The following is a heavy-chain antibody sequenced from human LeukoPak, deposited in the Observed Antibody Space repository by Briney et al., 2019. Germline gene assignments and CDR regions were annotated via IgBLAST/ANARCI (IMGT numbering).Heavy chain of an antibody. J-gene: IGHJ6*03. Sequence: TSETLSLTCAVYGGSFSGHYWSWIRQPPGKGLEWIGEINHSGSTNYNPSLKSRVTISVDTSKNQFSLKLSSVTAADTAVYYCARLVSYYYYMDVWGKGTTVTISS. CDR2: INHSGST. D-gene: IGHD2/OR15-2a*01. CDR3: ARLVSYYYYMDV. V-gene: IGHV4-34*01. CDR1: GGSFSGHY.